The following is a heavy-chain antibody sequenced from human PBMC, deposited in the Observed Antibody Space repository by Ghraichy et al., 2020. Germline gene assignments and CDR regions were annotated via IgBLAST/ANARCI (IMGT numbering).Heavy chain of an antibody. V-gene: IGHV3-53*01. Sequence: GESLNISCAASGVTVSSNYMSWVRQAPGKGLEWVSVLYSHGPTFYTDSVKGRFTISRDNSKNTLYLQMDSLGVEDTAVYYCARVGFSPGSLDSWGQGTMVTVSS. CDR1: GVTVSSNY. CDR3: ARVGFSPGSLDS. D-gene: IGHD3-10*01. CDR2: LYSHGPT. J-gene: IGHJ3*02.